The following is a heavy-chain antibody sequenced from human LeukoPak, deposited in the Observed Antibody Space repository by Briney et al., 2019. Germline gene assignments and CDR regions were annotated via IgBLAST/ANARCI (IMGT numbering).Heavy chain of an antibody. D-gene: IGHD6-6*01. CDR2: INPNSGGT. CDR3: AREGASETTGEYSSSSDAFDI. V-gene: IGHV1-2*02. J-gene: IGHJ3*02. Sequence: ASVKVSCKASGYTFTGYYMHWVRQAPGQGLEWMGWINPNSGGTNYAQKFQGRVTMTRDTSISTAYMELSRLRSDDTAVYYCAREGASETTGEYSSSSDAFDIWGQGTMVTVSS. CDR1: GYTFTGYY.